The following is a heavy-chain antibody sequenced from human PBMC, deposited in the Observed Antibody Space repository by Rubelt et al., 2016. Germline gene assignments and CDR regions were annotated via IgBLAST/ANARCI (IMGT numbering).Heavy chain of an antibody. V-gene: IGHV4-31*03. CDR1: GGSISTGGYY. Sequence: QVQLRESGPGLVKPSQTLSLTCSVSGGSISTGGYYWSWIRQHPAKGLEWIGEINHGGSTNYNPSLKSRVTMSVDTSKNQFSLKWSSVTAADTAVYDCARVGSYREDYWGQGTVVTVSS. CDR2: INHGGST. J-gene: IGHJ4*02. CDR3: ARVGSYREDY. D-gene: IGHD1-26*01.